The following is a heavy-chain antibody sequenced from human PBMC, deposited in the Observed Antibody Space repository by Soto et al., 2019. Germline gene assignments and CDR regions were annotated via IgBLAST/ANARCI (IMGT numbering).Heavy chain of an antibody. CDR3: ARGIAARRRGYYYYMDV. V-gene: IGHV4-34*01. CDR1: GGSFSGYY. Sequence: PSETLSLTCAVYGGSFSGYYWSWIRQPPGKGLEWIGEINHSGSTNYNPSLKSRVTISVDTSKNQFSLKLSSVTAADTAVYYCARGIAARRRGYYYYMDVWGKGTTVTVSS. CDR2: INHSGST. D-gene: IGHD6-6*01. J-gene: IGHJ6*03.